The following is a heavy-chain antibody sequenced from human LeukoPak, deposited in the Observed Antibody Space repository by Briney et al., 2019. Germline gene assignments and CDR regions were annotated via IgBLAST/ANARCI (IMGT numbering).Heavy chain of an antibody. CDR1: GGSFSGYY. CDR2: INHSGST. D-gene: IGHD3-10*01. V-gene: IGHV4-34*01. J-gene: IGHJ5*02. CDR3: ARKGVGYYGSRGWFDP. Sequence: PSETLFLTCAVYGGSFSGYYWSWIRQPPGKGLEWIGEINHSGSTNYNPSLKSRVTISVDTSKNQFSLKLSSVTAADTAVYYCARKGVGYYGSRGWFDPWGQGTLVTVSS.